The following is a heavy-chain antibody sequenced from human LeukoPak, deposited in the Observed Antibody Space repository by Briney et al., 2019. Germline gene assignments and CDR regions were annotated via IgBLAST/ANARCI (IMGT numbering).Heavy chain of an antibody. Sequence: SETLSLTCTVSGGSFSSYYWSWIRQPPGKGLEWIGYIYYSGSTNYNPSHKSRVTISVDTSKNQFSQKLSSVTAADTAVYYCARSNRYYYDSSGYYDYWGQGTLVTVSS. CDR1: GGSFSSYY. CDR2: IYYSGST. D-gene: IGHD3-22*01. V-gene: IGHV4-59*01. CDR3: ARSNRYYYDSSGYYDY. J-gene: IGHJ4*02.